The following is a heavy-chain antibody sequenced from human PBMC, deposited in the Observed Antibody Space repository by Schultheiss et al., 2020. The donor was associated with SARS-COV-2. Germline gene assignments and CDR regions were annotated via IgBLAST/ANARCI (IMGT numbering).Heavy chain of an antibody. CDR3: AREGGEWVYHWFDP. J-gene: IGHJ5*02. Sequence: SETLSLTCAVSGGSISSGGYSWSWIRQPPGKGLEWIGYIYHSRTTYYNPSLKSRVTISVDRSKNQFSLKLRSVTAADTAVYYCAREGGEWVYHWFDPWGQGTQVTVSS. D-gene: IGHD3-3*01. V-gene: IGHV4-30-2*01. CDR1: GGSISSGGYS. CDR2: IYHSRTT.